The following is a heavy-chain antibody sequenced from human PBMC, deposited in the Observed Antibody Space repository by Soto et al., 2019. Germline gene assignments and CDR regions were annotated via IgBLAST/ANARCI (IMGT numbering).Heavy chain of an antibody. CDR1: GGTFSSYT. CDR2: IIPILGIA. D-gene: IGHD6-19*01. J-gene: IGHJ1*01. V-gene: IGHV1-69*02. Sequence: QVQLVQSGAEVKKPGSSVKVSCKASGGTFSSYTISWVRQAPGQGLEWMGRIIPILGIANYAQKFQGRVTITADKSPSTAYMELSSLRSEGTAVYYCVVAVAGNFQHWGQGTLVTVSS. CDR3: VVAVAGNFQH.